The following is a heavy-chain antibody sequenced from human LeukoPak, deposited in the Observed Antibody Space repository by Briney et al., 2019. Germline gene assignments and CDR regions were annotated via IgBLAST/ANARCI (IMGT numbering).Heavy chain of an antibody. V-gene: IGHV4-38-2*02. CDR2: IYHSGST. CDR1: GYSISSGYY. Sequence: SETLSLTCTVPGYSISSGYYWGWIRQPPGKGLEWIGSIYHSGSTYYNPSLKSRVTISVDMSKNHFSLRLRSVTAADTAMYYCARGTLYRGWSYYLDFWGQGSQVTVSS. J-gene: IGHJ4*02. CDR3: ARGTLYRGWSYYLDF. D-gene: IGHD6-19*01.